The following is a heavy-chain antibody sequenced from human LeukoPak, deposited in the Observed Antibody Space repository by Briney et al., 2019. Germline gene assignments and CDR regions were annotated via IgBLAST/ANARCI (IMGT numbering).Heavy chain of an antibody. J-gene: IGHJ2*01. CDR3: ARVRGVSLSVWYFDL. V-gene: IGHV3-48*03. CDR1: GFTFSSYS. D-gene: IGHD3-10*01. Sequence: GGSLRLSCAASGFTFSSYSMIWVRQAPGKGLEWVSYIITGGSVIYYADSVKGRFTVSRDNAKNSLYLQMDSLRAEDTAVYYCARVRGVSLSVWYFDLWGRGTLGTVSS. CDR2: IITGGSVI.